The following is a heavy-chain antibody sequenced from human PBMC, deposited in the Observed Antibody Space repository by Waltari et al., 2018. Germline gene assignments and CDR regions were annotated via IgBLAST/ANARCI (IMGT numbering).Heavy chain of an antibody. CDR1: GFTFSSYW. CDR2: RKQDGSEK. CDR3: ARDGSADTAEYFQH. V-gene: IGHV3-7*01. J-gene: IGHJ1*01. Sequence: EVQLVESGGGLVQPGGSLRLSCAASGFTFSSYWMSWVRQAPGKGLEWVANRKQDGSEKYYVDSVKGRFTISRDNAKNSLYLQMNSLRAEDTAVYYCARDGSADTAEYFQHWGQGTLVTVSS. D-gene: IGHD3-16*01.